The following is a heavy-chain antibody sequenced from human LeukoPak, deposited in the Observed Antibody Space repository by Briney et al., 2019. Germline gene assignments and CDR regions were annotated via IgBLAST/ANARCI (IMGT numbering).Heavy chain of an antibody. D-gene: IGHD2-21*02. CDR3: ARVPYCGGDCYAEGAFDI. CDR2: MNPNSGNT. CDR1: GYTFTSYD. V-gene: IGHV1-8*03. Sequence: ASVKVSCKASGYTFTSYDINWVRQATGQGLEWMGWMNPNSGNTGYAQKFQGRVTITRNTSISTAYMELSSLRSEDTAVYYCARVPYCGGDCYAEGAFDIWGQGTMVTVSS. J-gene: IGHJ3*02.